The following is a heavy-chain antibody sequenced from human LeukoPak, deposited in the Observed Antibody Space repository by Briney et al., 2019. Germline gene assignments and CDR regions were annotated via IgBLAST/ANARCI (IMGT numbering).Heavy chain of an antibody. CDR1: GGSFSGYY. Sequence: SETLSLTCAVYGGSFSGYYWSWIRQPPGKGLEWIGEINHSGSTNYNPSLKSRVTISVDTSKNQFSLKLSSVTAADTAVYYCARDGEGATFRYFDYWGQGTLVTVSS. CDR3: ARDGEGATFRYFDY. D-gene: IGHD1-26*01. J-gene: IGHJ4*02. CDR2: INHSGST. V-gene: IGHV4-34*01.